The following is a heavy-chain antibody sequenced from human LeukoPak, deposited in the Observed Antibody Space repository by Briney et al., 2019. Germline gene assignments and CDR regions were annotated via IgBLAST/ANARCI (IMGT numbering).Heavy chain of an antibody. CDR1: GGSFRSTTYY. D-gene: IGHD3-9*01. CDR2: IFYSGST. Sequence: SETLSLTCTVSGGSFRSTTYYWGWIRQPPGKGLEWIAAIFYSGSTYYNPSLSSRVTISVDTSKNQFSLKLSSVTAADTAVYYCARINVLRYFDRTFYFDYWGQGTLVTVSS. J-gene: IGHJ4*02. V-gene: IGHV4-39*01. CDR3: ARINVLRYFDRTFYFDY.